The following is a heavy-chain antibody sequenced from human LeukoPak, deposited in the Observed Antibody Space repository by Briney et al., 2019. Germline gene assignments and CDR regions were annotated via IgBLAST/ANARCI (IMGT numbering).Heavy chain of an antibody. CDR2: IYYSGST. D-gene: IGHD3-22*01. Sequence: SETLSLTCTVSGGSISSYYWSWIRQPPGKGLEWIGYIYYSGSTNYNPSLKSRVTISVDTSKNQFSLKLSSVTAADTAVYYCAGARGYDDYDSSGYIDYWGQGTLVTVSS. CDR3: AGARGYDDYDSSGYIDY. CDR1: GGSISSYY. J-gene: IGHJ4*02. V-gene: IGHV4-59*01.